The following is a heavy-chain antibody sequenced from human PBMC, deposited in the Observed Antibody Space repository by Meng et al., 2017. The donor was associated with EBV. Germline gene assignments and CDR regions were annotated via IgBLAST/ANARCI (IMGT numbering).Heavy chain of an antibody. Sequence: QGQLLQTGAEGEKPGLSGKVRCRTSAGTFRRGAVIWVGQAPGQGLEWMGGLIPMVWEPHYAQKFQGRVKIIADESTSTHSMELNSLRSEDTAMYYCASESGRGFTPDYWGQGTLVTVSS. D-gene: IGHD3-10*01. CDR2: LIPMVWEP. CDR3: ASESGRGFTPDY. V-gene: IGHV1-69*01. J-gene: IGHJ4*02. CDR1: AGTFRRGA.